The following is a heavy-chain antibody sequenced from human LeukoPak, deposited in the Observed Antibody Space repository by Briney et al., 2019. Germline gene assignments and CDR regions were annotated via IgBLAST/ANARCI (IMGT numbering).Heavy chain of an antibody. D-gene: IGHD6-13*01. CDR3: ARDVDSSSWYTLAIDY. J-gene: IGHJ4*02. V-gene: IGHV3-48*01. Sequence: GGSLRLSCAASGFTFSSYSMNWVRQAPGKGLEWVSYVSSSSSTIYYADSVKGRFTISRDNAENSLYLQMNSLRAEDTAVYYCARDVDSSSWYTLAIDYWGQGTLVTVSS. CDR1: GFTFSSYS. CDR2: VSSSSSTI.